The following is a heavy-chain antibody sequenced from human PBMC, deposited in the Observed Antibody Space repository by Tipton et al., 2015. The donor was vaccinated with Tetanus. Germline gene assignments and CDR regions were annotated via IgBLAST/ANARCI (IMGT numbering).Heavy chain of an antibody. CDR1: GGPVSSSNW. J-gene: IGHJ5*02. Sequence: TLSLTCDVSGGPVSSSNWWSWVRQAPGKGLEWIGYISNSGSTYYNPSLKSRVTISVDTSQKQISLKVNSVTAADTAVYFCARDFGSNHNWFDPWGQGTPVTVSS. V-gene: IGHV4-4*01. D-gene: IGHD6-13*01. CDR3: ARDFGSNHNWFDP. CDR2: ISNSGST.